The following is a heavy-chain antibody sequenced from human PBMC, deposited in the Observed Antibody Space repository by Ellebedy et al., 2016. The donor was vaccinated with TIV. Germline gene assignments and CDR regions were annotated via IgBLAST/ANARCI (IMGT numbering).Heavy chain of an antibody. Sequence: PGGSLRLSCVASGFTFSSYWMSWVRQAPGKGLEWVAIINQDGSEKNYVDSVKGQFTISRDNARNSLYLQMNSVRAEDTAVYYCAKGARLGYCSGGSCYWFDYWGQGTLVTVSS. CDR1: GFTFSSYW. V-gene: IGHV3-7*03. D-gene: IGHD2-15*01. CDR3: AKGARLGYCSGGSCYWFDY. J-gene: IGHJ4*02. CDR2: INQDGSEK.